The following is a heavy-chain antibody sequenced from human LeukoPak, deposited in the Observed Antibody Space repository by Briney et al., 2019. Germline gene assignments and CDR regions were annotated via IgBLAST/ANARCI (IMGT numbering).Heavy chain of an antibody. V-gene: IGHV3-48*03. CDR3: ARVLRYCSGGNCYSGGLGYMDV. D-gene: IGHD2-15*01. J-gene: IGHJ6*03. CDR2: ISRSATTI. CDR1: GFTFSSYE. Sequence: GGSLRLSCAASGFTFSSYEMNWVRQAPGKGLEWVSSISRSATTIYYADSVKGRFTISRDNAKNSLFLQMNSLRAEDTAVYYCARVLRYCSGGNCYSGGLGYMDVWGKGTTVTISS.